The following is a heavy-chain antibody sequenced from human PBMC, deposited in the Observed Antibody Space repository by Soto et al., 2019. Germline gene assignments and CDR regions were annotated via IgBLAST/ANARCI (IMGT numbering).Heavy chain of an antibody. CDR2: IFYSGST. CDR3: ARVTGYCSGGSCYSHSHFDY. D-gene: IGHD2-15*01. J-gene: IGHJ4*02. V-gene: IGHV4-59*08. Sequence: SETLSLTCTVSGGSISPYFWSWIRQPPGKGLEWIGYIFYSGSTNYNPSLTSRVTISVDTSKNQFSLNLSSVTAADTAVYYCARVTGYCSGGSCYSHSHFDYWGQGTRVTVSS. CDR1: GGSISPYF.